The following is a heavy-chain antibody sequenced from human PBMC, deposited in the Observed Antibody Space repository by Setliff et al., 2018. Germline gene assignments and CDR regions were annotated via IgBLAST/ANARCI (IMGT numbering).Heavy chain of an antibody. J-gene: IGHJ4*02. Sequence: ASVKVSCKASGYTFTSYDINWVRQATGQGLEWVGWIDPKSGRTKYAVKFQGRVTMTRDTSSSTIYMEVNSLTSDDTAVYFCAKQGDLAFDYWGQGTQVTVSS. V-gene: IGHV1-2*02. CDR2: IDPKSGRT. CDR1: GYTFTSYD. D-gene: IGHD3-16*01. CDR3: AKQGDLAFDY.